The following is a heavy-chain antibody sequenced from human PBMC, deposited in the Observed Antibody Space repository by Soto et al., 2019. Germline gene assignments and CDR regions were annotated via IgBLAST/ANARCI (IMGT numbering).Heavy chain of an antibody. V-gene: IGHV5-51*01. CDR2: IYPGDSDT. CDR3: ARRGAVVPGDAFDI. Sequence: GESLKISCKASGYSFTTYWIGWARQMPGKGLEWMGIIYPGDSDTRYSPSFQGQVTISADKSISTAYLQWGSLKASDNAMYYCARRGAVVPGDAFDIWGQGTMVTVSS. J-gene: IGHJ3*02. D-gene: IGHD3-22*01. CDR1: GYSFTTYW.